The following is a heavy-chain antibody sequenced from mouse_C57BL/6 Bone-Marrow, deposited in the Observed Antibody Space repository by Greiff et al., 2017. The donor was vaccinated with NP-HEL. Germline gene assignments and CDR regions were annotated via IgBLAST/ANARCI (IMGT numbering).Heavy chain of an antibody. J-gene: IGHJ1*03. CDR3: ARNLLLRRYVDV. Sequence: QVQLQQPGAELVMPGASVKLSCKASGYTFTSYWMHWVKQRPGQGLEWIGEIDPSDSYTNYNQKFKGKSTLTVDKSSSTAYMQLSSLTSEDSAVYYCARNLLLRRYVDVWGTGTTVTVSS. V-gene: IGHV1-69*01. CDR1: GYTFTSYW. D-gene: IGHD1-1*01. CDR2: IDPSDSYT.